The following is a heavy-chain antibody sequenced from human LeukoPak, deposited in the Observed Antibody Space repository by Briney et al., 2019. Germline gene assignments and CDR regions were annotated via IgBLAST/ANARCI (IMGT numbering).Heavy chain of an antibody. CDR3: ARDREGYYYYMDV. CDR2: IYYSGST. Sequence: SETLSLTCTVSGGSISSHYWSWIWQPPGKGLEWIGYIYYSGSTNYNPSLKSRVTISVDTSKNQFSLKLSSVTAADTAVYYCARDREGYYYYMDVWGKGTTVTVSS. CDR1: GGSISSHY. V-gene: IGHV4-59*11. J-gene: IGHJ6*03.